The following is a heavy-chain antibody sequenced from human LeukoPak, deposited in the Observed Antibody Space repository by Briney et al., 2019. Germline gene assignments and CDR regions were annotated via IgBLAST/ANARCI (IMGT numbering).Heavy chain of an antibody. CDR3: AKTLIVVVPAAAPFDY. J-gene: IGHJ4*02. CDR2: IYSGGST. V-gene: IGHV3-66*01. D-gene: IGHD2-2*01. CDR1: GFTFRTYY. Sequence: GGSLRLSCAASGFTFRTYYKNWVRQAPGKGLEWVSVIYSGGSTYYADSVKGRFTISRDNSKNTLYLQMNSLRAEDTAVYYCAKTLIVVVPAAAPFDYWGQGTLVTVSS.